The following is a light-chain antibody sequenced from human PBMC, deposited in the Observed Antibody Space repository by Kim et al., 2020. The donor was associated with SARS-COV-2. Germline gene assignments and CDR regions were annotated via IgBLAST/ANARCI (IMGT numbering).Light chain of an antibody. V-gene: IGKV3D-20*01. CDR1: QMISSSN. CDR2: DAS. Sequence: SPGERASLPCGASQMISSSNLAWYQQRPGLAPRLLIYDASSRATGIPDRFSGSGSGTDFTLTISRLEPDDFAVYYCQQYGSSPMLTFGGGTKLEI. J-gene: IGKJ4*01. CDR3: QQYGSSPMLT.